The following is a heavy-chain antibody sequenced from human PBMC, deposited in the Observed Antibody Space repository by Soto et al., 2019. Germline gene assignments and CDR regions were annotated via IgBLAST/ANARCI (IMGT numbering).Heavy chain of an antibody. Sequence: GGSLRLSCAASGFTFSSYGMHWVRQAPGKGLEWVAVICGSGSSPSYADSVQGRFTISRDNPKKTLYLQMNSLRAEDTAVYYCAKARCTTSNCYVPDYWGQGTLVTVSS. D-gene: IGHD2-8*01. CDR2: ICGSGSSP. CDR1: GFTFSSYG. J-gene: IGHJ4*02. V-gene: IGHV3-23*01. CDR3: AKARCTTSNCYVPDY.